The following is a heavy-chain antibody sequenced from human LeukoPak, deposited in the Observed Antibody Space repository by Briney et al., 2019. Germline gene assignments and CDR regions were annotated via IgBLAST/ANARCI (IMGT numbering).Heavy chain of an antibody. CDR1: GFTFSNYA. CDR2: ISGGGGNT. CDR3: ASAGYSTY. J-gene: IGHJ4*02. V-gene: IGHV3-23*01. D-gene: IGHD6-13*01. Sequence: GGSLRLSCAASGFTFSNYAMSWVRQAPGKGLEWVSSISGGGGNTYYADSVKGRFTISRGNSKNTLFLQMNSLRAEDTAVYYCASAGYSTYWGQGALVTVSS.